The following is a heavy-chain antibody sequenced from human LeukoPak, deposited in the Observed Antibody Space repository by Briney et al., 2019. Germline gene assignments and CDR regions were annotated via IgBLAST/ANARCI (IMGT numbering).Heavy chain of an antibody. J-gene: IGHJ4*02. Sequence: GWSLRLSCAASGFTVISNYMSWLRQPPGKGLEWVSVLYSDCSTNYADSVKGRFIISSDNSKNTLYLQMNSLRVEDTAVYYCAREIGRGRISPYFDYWGQGTLVTVSS. V-gene: IGHV3-66*01. CDR2: LYSDCST. D-gene: IGHD3-10*01. CDR3: AREIGRGRISPYFDY. CDR1: GFTVISNY.